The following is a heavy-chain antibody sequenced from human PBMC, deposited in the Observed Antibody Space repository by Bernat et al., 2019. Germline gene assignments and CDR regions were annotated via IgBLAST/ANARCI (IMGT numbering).Heavy chain of an antibody. J-gene: IGHJ6*02. V-gene: IGHV3-15*07. Sequence: EVQLVESGGGLVKPGGSLRLSCAASGFTFSNAWMNWVRQAPGKGLEWVGRIKSKTDGGTTDYASPVRGRITISRDDSKNTLYLQMNSLKTEDTAVYYCTTPLYYYDMDVWGQGTTVTVS. CDR2: IKSKTDGGTT. CDR1: GFTFSNAW. CDR3: TTPLYYYDMDV.